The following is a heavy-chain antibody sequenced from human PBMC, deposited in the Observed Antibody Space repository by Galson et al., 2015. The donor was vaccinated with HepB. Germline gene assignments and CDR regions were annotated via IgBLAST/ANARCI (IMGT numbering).Heavy chain of an antibody. CDR1: GFTFSAYA. J-gene: IGHJ4*02. V-gene: IGHV3-23*01. CDR2: ISGSGGST. Sequence: SLRLSCAASGFTFSAYAISWVRQAPGKGLEWVSSISGSGGSTYYADSVQGWFTISRDNSKNTLYLQMSSLSADDTAVYYCAKPPYDFWIGYYNGGYYFDYWGQGTLVTVSS. CDR3: AKPPYDFWIGYYNGGYYFDY. D-gene: IGHD3-3*01.